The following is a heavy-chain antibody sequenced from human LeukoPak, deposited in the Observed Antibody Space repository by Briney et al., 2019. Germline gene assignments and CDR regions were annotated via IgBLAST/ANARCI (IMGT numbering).Heavy chain of an antibody. Sequence: ASVKVSCKASGYPLSAHFLNLLQQDPGQALEWMGNIYTTTGNSRYAQDFTGRFVFSLDTSVSTVYLQITSLKADDIAAYYCVRGTPTPGMDYWGQGTQVTVSS. CDR2: IYTTTGNS. D-gene: IGHD3-10*01. J-gene: IGHJ4*02. V-gene: IGHV7-4-1*02. CDR1: GYPLSAHF. CDR3: VRGTPTPGMDY.